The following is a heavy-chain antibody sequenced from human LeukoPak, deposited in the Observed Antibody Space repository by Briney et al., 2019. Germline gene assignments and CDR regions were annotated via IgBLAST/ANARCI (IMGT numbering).Heavy chain of an antibody. J-gene: IGHJ4*02. V-gene: IGHV4-39*01. CDR2: IYYSGNT. D-gene: IGHD4-17*01. CDR3: AXRGSTVTTPDF. CDR1: GGSISSSTYY. Sequence: SETLSLTCTVSGGSISSSTYYWGWIRQPPGKGLEWIGNIYYSGNTYYNPSLKSRVTISVDTSKKQFSLELISVTAADTAVYYCAXRGSTVTTPDFWGQGTLVTVSS.